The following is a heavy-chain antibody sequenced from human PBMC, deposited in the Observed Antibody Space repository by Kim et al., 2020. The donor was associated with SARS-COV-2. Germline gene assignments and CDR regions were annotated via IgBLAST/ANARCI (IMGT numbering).Heavy chain of an antibody. D-gene: IGHD6-19*01. J-gene: IGHJ4*02. CDR1: GGSISGFY. Sequence: SETLSLTCTVSGGSISGFYWTWVRQPPGKGLEWIGYIYNSGSTNYNPSLKSRVTISSDTSKNQFSLKLNSVTAADTAVYYCARSTPLTWLSSGWSGHFFDYRGQGTLVPVSA. CDR3: ARSTPLTWLSSGWSGHFFDY. V-gene: IGHV4-59*01. CDR2: IYNSGST.